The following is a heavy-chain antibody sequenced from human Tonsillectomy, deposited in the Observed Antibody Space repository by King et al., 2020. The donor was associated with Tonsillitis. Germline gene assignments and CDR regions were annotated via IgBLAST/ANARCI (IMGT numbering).Heavy chain of an antibody. CDR2: ISSSSSYI. CDR3: TGAGGY. D-gene: IGHD3-10*01. V-gene: IGHV3-21*01. Sequence: VQLVESGGGLVKTGGSLRLSCATSGCTFRRYSVKWVRQAPGKGPEWVSSISSSSSYIYYADSVKVRFTISRDNATNSLYLQMNSLRAEDTAVYYCTGAGGYWGQGTLVTVSS. CDR1: GCTFRRYS. J-gene: IGHJ4*02.